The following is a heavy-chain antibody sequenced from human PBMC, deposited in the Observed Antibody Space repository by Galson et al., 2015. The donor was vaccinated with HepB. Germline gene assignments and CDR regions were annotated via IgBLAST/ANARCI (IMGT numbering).Heavy chain of an antibody. CDR1: GGTFSSYA. CDR2: IIPILGIA. D-gene: IGHD1-26*01. CDR3: ARQWELKGFDP. Sequence: SVKVSCKASGGTFSSYAISWVRQAPGQGLEWMGGIIPILGIANYAQKFQGRVTITADKSTSTAYMELSSLRSEDTAVYYCARQWELKGFDPWGQGTLVTVSS. V-gene: IGHV1-69*10. J-gene: IGHJ5*02.